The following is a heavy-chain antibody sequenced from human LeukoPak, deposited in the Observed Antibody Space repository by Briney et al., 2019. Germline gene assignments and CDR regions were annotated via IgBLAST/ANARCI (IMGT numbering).Heavy chain of an antibody. D-gene: IGHD4-17*01. CDR2: ISGSGGST. CDR3: AKPSPYDYGDPRISFDY. CDR1: GFTFSSYA. J-gene: IGHJ4*02. V-gene: IGHV3-23*01. Sequence: GASLRLSCAASGFTFSSYAMSWVRQAPGKGLEWVSAISGSGGSTYYADSVKGRFTISGDNSKNTLYLQMNSLRAEDTAVYYCAKPSPYDYGDPRISFDYWGQGTLSPSPQ.